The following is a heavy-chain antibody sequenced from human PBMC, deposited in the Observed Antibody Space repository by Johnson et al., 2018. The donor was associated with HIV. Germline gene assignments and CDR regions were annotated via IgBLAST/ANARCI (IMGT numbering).Heavy chain of an antibody. V-gene: IGHV3-30-3*01. CDR3: ARGITMIVVGAGPDAFDI. CDR1: GFSFSNYA. CDR2: ISYDGSNK. Sequence: QVQVVESGGGVVQPGRSLRLSCAASGFSFSNYAMHWVRQAPGKGLEWVAVISYDGSNKYYPNSLKGRFTISRDNSKNTLYLQMNSLRAEDTAVYYCARGITMIVVGAGPDAFDIWGQGTMVTVSS. D-gene: IGHD3-22*01. J-gene: IGHJ3*02.